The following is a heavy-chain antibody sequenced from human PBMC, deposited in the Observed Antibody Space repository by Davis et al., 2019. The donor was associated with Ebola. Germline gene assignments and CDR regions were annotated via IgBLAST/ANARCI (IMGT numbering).Heavy chain of an antibody. J-gene: IGHJ6*02. CDR2: MNPNSGNT. V-gene: IGHV1-8*01. D-gene: IGHD4-17*01. CDR1: GYTFTSYD. Sequence: ASVKVSCKASGYTFTSYDINWVRQATGQGLEWMGWMNPNSGNTGYAQKFQGRVTMTRNTSISTAYMELSSLRSEDTAVYYCAGGRTVRYYYYGMDVWGQGTTVTVSS. CDR3: AGGRTVRYYYYGMDV.